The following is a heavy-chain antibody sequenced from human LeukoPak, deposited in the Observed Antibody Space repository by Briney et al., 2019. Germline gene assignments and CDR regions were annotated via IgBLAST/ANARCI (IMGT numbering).Heavy chain of an antibody. CDR1: GYTFTGYY. V-gene: IGHV1-2*02. J-gene: IGHJ6*03. CDR3: ARAEFRDSPAYYYYMDV. Sequence: ASVKVSCKASGYTFTGYYMHWVRQAPGQGLEWMGWINPNSGGTNYAQKFQGRVTMTRDTSISTAYMELSRLRSDDTAVYYCARAEFRDSPAYYYYMDVWGKGTTVTISS. D-gene: IGHD5-24*01. CDR2: INPNSGGT.